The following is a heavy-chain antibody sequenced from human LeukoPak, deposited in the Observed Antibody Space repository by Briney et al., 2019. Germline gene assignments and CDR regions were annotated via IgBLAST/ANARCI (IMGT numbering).Heavy chain of an antibody. V-gene: IGHV4-34*01. CDR3: AREGVVVITYYYYGMDV. CDR1: GGSFSGYY. J-gene: IGHJ6*02. Sequence: SETLSLTCAVYGGSFSGYYWSRIRQPPGKGLEWIGEINHSGSTNYNPSLKSRVTISVDTSKNQFSLKLSSVTAADTAVYYCAREGVVVITYYYYGMDVWGQGTTVTVSS. CDR2: INHSGST. D-gene: IGHD3-22*01.